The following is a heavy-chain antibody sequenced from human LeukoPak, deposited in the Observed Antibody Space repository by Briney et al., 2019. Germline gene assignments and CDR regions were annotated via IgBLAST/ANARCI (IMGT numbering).Heavy chain of an antibody. CDR3: ARLKVTQGAFDI. CDR2: IYHSGST. J-gene: IGHJ3*02. Sequence: SETLSLTCTVSGGSISSYYWGWIRQPPGKGLEWIGSIYHSGSTYYNPSLKSRVIISVDTSKNQFSLKLSSVTAADTAVYYCARLKVTQGAFDIWGQGTMVTVSS. CDR1: GGSISSYY. V-gene: IGHV4-38-2*02. D-gene: IGHD2-21*02.